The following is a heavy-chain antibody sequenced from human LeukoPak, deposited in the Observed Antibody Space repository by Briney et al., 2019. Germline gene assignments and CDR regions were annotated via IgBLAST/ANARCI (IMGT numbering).Heavy chain of an antibody. D-gene: IGHD3-22*01. V-gene: IGHV1-18*01. CDR3: ARVLVVSSDAFDI. CDR1: GYTFTSYA. CDR2: ISTYTGNT. J-gene: IGHJ3*02. Sequence: GASVKVSCKTSGYTFTSYAISWVRQAPGRGLECMGWISTYTGNTDYAQKLQGRVTMTTDTSTSTAYMELRSLSSDDTAVYYCARVLVVSSDAFDIWGQGTMVTVSS.